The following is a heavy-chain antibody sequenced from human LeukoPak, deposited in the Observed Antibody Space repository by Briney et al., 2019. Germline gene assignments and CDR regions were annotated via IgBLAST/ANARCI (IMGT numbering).Heavy chain of an antibody. CDR2: IHSDGNSR. V-gene: IGHV3-74*01. D-gene: IGHD3-22*01. CDR3: ARAPSEVGGYYPEYFRH. Sequence: GGSLRLSCVASGFTFSGYWMHWVRQAPGKGLVWVSHIHSDGNSRSYTDSVKGRFTISRDNAKNTVSLQMDSLRAEDTGVCYCARAPSEVGGYYPEYFRHWGQGTLVTVSS. CDR1: GFTFSGYW. J-gene: IGHJ1*01.